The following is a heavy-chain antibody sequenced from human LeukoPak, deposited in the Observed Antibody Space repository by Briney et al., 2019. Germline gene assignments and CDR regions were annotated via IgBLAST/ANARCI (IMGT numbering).Heavy chain of an antibody. D-gene: IGHD3-22*01. CDR1: GFTVSSNY. CDR3: ARGGYYDSSGYYDY. Sequence: PGGSLRLSCAASGFTVSSNYMSWVRQAPGKGLEWVSHITSSSSTIFYADSVKGRFTISRDNAKNSLYLQMNSLRDDDTAVYYCARGGYYDSSGYYDYWGQGTLVTVSS. CDR2: ITSSSSTI. J-gene: IGHJ4*02. V-gene: IGHV3-48*02.